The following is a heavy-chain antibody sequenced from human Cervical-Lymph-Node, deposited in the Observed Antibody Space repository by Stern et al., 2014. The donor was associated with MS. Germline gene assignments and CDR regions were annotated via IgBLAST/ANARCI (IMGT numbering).Heavy chain of an antibody. CDR1: GGTFSVYA. CDR3: ARDQRHYGSGHYAFDI. Sequence: VQLLESGAEVKKPGSSVKVSCKASGGTFSVYAFRWVRQAPGQGLEWVGGIIPIIGAANYAQKFQGRVTITADASIKTAYIEVSSLRFEDTAVYYCARDQRHYGSGHYAFDIWGQGTVVTVSS. J-gene: IGHJ3*02. V-gene: IGHV1-69*01. CDR2: IIPIIGAA. D-gene: IGHD3-10*01.